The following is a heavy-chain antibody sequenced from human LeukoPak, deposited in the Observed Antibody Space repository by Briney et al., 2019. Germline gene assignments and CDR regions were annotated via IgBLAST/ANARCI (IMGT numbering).Heavy chain of an antibody. CDR1: GYTFTGYY. D-gene: IGHD3-22*01. CDR3: AREDTYYYDSSGYPRRGFDY. Sequence: ASVKVSRKASGYTFTGYYMHWVRHAPGQGLEWLGWINPNSGGTNYAQNFQGRVTMTRDTSISTAYMELSSLRSDDTAVYYCAREDTYYYDSSGYPRRGFDYWGQGTLVTVSS. V-gene: IGHV1-2*02. J-gene: IGHJ4*02. CDR2: INPNSGGT.